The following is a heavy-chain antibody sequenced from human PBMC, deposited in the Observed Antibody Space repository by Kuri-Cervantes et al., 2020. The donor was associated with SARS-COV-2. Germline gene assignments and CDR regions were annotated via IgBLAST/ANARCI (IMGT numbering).Heavy chain of an antibody. CDR1: GYSISSGYY. V-gene: IGHV4-38-2*02. Sequence: SETLSLTCTVSGYSISSGYYWGWIRQPPGKGLEWIGSIYHSGSTYYNPSLKSRVTISVDTSKNQSSLKLSSVTAADTAVYYCARVGRAGPFDYWGQGTLVTVSS. CDR2: IYHSGST. D-gene: IGHD6-13*01. CDR3: ARVGRAGPFDY. J-gene: IGHJ4*02.